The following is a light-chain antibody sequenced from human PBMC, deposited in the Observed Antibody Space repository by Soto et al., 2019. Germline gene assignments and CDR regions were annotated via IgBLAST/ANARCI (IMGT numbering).Light chain of an antibody. J-gene: IGKJ2*01. CDR1: QSVLYSSNNKNY. V-gene: IGKV4-1*01. Sequence: DIVMTQSPDSLAVSLGERATINCKSSQSVLYSSNNKNYLAWYQQKPGQPPKLLIYWASTRESGVPDRFSGSGSGTDFTLSISSLQAEDVAVYYCQQYYITPRTFGHGTKLEIK. CDR2: WAS. CDR3: QQYYITPRT.